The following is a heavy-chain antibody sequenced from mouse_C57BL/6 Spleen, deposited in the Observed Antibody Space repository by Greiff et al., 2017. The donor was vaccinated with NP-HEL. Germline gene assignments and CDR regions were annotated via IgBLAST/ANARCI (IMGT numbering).Heavy chain of an antibody. CDR2: INPYNGGT. Sequence: EVQLQQSGPVLVKPGASVKMSCKASGYTFTDYYMNWVKQSHGKSLEWIGVINPYNGGTSYNQKFKGKATLTVYKSSSTAYMELNSLTSEDSAVYYCARRYYYGSSFDYWGQGTTLTVSS. CDR3: ARRYYYGSSFDY. CDR1: GYTFTDYY. J-gene: IGHJ2*01. D-gene: IGHD1-1*01. V-gene: IGHV1-19*01.